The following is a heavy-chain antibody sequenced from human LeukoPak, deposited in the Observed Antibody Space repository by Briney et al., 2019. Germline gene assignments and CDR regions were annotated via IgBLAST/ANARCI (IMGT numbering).Heavy chain of an antibody. CDR2: INSDGSST. Sequence: PGGSLRLSCAASGFTFSSYWMHWVRQAPGKGLAWVSRINSDGSSTSYADSVKGRFTISRDNAKNTLYLQMNSLRAEDTAVYYCARPAGDAFDIWGQGTMVTVSS. D-gene: IGHD3-10*01. CDR1: GFTFSSYW. J-gene: IGHJ3*02. V-gene: IGHV3-74*01. CDR3: ARPAGDAFDI.